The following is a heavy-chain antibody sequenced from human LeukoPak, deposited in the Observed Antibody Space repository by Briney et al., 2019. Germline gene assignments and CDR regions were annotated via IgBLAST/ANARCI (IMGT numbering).Heavy chain of an antibody. CDR3: ARGEYQLPLNWFDR. CDR1: GGSISSYY. J-gene: IGHJ5*02. V-gene: IGHV4-4*07. Sequence: PSETLSPTCTVSGGSISSYYWSWIRQPAGKGLEWIGRIYTSGSTNYNPSLKSRVTMSVDTSKNQFSLKLSSVTAADTAVYYCARGEYQLPLNWFDRWGQGTLVTVSS. CDR2: IYTSGST. D-gene: IGHD2-2*01.